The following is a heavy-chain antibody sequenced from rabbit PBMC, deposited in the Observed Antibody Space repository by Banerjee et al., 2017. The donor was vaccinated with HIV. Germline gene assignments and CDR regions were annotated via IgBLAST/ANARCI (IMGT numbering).Heavy chain of an antibody. Sequence: QEQLVESGGGLVQPGGSLKLSCKASGFDFSTYYMSWVRQAPGKGPEWIACIYNGSGSAYYATWAKGRFTISKTSSTTVTLQMTSLTAADTATYFCARDTMTMVPFNLWGPGTLVTVS. CDR3: ARDTMTMVPFNL. D-gene: IGHD2-1*01. V-gene: IGHV1S45*01. J-gene: IGHJ4*01. CDR2: IYNGSGSA. CDR1: GFDFSTYYM.